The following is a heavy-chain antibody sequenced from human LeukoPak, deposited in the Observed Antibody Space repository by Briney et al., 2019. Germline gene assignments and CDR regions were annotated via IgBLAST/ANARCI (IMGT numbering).Heavy chain of an antibody. CDR1: VFSFSSYA. CDR3: AKARAGYGNSWLDP. Sequence: LPGGSLRLSCAASVFSFSSYAMNWVRQAPGKGLEWVAVIWYDAGKKYYGESVKGRFTISRDNFKNMVYLQMDSLRVEDTAVYYCAKARAGYGNSWLDPWGQGSLVVVSS. CDR2: IWYDAGKK. D-gene: IGHD5-18*01. J-gene: IGHJ5*02. V-gene: IGHV3-33*03.